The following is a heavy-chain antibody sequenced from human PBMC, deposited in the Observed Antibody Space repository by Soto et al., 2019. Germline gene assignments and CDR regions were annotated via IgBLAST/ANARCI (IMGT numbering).Heavy chain of an antibody. D-gene: IGHD3-10*01. CDR1: GYTFTGYY. V-gene: IGHV1-2*02. CDR2: INPNSGGT. Sequence: ASVKVSCKASGYTFTGYYMHWVRQAPGQGLEWMGWINPNSGGTNYAQKFQGRVTMTRDTSISTAYMELSRLRSDDTAVYYCARVGTYYYASGSYFHAVDIWGQGTMVTVSS. J-gene: IGHJ3*02. CDR3: ARVGTYYYASGSYFHAVDI.